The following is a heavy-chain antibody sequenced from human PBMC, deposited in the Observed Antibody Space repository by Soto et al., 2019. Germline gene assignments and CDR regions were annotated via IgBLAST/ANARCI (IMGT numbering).Heavy chain of an antibody. Sequence: EEQLVESGGGLVQPGGSLRLSCAASGFSFSTNYMNWVRQTRGKGLEWVSSINRDSTVIKYADSVKGRFTISRDNARNSLSLQMYSLRAEDTAVYYCLNGDYYVGPGTLVTVSS. CDR1: GFSFSTNY. CDR3: LNGDYY. J-gene: IGHJ4*02. CDR2: INRDSTVI. D-gene: IGHD3-16*01. V-gene: IGHV3-48*01.